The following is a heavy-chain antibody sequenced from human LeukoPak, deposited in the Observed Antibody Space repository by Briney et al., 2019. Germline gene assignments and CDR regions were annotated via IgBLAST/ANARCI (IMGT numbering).Heavy chain of an antibody. D-gene: IGHD4/OR15-4a*01. J-gene: IGHJ4*02. CDR3: AADYSGNYHVEFDY. CDR1: GGSISSGGYY. Sequence: SETLSLTCTVSGGSISSGGYYWSWIRQPPGKGLEWIGYIHHSGSTYYNPSLKSRVTISVDTSKNQFSLKLSSVTAADTAVYYCAADYSGNYHVEFDYWGQGTLVTVSS. V-gene: IGHV4-30-2*01. CDR2: IHHSGST.